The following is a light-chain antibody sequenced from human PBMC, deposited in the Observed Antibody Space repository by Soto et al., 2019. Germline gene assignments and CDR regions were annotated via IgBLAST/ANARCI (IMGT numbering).Light chain of an antibody. V-gene: IGLV2-14*01. CDR1: SSDVGAYNY. CDR2: EVT. Sequence: QSALTQPASVSGSPGQSITISCTGTSSDVGAYNYVTWYQQHPDKAPKVMIYEVTNRPSGISNRFSGSKSGNTASLTISGLQAEDEADYFCSSYSRSSTLYVFGTGTKVTVL. CDR3: SSYSRSSTLYV. J-gene: IGLJ1*01.